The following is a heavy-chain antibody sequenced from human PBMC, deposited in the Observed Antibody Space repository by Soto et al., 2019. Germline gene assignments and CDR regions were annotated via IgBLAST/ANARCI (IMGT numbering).Heavy chain of an antibody. D-gene: IGHD3-10*01. CDR3: ARGDYYGSGSYYWFDP. CDR1: GFTVSSNY. V-gene: IGHV3-53*01. J-gene: IGHJ5*02. Sequence: EVQLVESGGGLIQPGGSLRLSCAASGFTVSSNYMSWVRQAPGKGLEWVSVIYSGGSTYYADSVKGRFTISRDNSKNTLYLQMNSRRAEDTAVYYCARGDYYGSGSYYWFDPWGQGTLVTVSS. CDR2: IYSGGST.